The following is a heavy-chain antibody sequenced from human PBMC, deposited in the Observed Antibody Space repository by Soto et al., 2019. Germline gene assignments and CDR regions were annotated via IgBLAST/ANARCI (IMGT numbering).Heavy chain of an antibody. Sequence: GESLKISCKGSGYSFTSYWIGWVRQMPGKGLEWMGIIYPGDSDTRYSPSFQGQVTISADKSISTAYLQWSSLKASDTAMYYCARRFRDNGDGSGSYDYWGQGTLVTVSS. CDR3: ARRFRDNGDGSGSYDY. J-gene: IGHJ4*02. CDR2: IYPGDSDT. V-gene: IGHV5-51*01. D-gene: IGHD3-10*01. CDR1: GYSFTSYW.